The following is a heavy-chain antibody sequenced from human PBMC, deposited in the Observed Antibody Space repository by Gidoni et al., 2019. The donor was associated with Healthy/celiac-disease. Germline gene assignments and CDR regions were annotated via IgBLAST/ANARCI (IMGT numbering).Heavy chain of an antibody. V-gene: IGHV1-69*06. CDR2: IIPIFGTA. D-gene: IGHD6-13*01. J-gene: IGHJ4*02. CDR3: ARVEQQLPYYFDY. Sequence: QVQLVQSGAEVKKPGSSVKVSCKASGGTFSSYAISWVRQAPGQGLEWMVGIIPIFGTANYAQKFQGRVTITADNSTSTSYMELSSLRSEDTAVYYCARVEQQLPYYFDYWGQGTLVTVSS. CDR1: GGTFSSYA.